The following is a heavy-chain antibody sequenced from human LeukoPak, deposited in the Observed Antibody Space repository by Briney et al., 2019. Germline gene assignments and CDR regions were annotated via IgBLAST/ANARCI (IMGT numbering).Heavy chain of an antibody. CDR1: GDSISSGDYY. CDR3: ARDKRVAVAGTYIYYYYMDV. D-gene: IGHD6-19*01. J-gene: IGHJ6*03. V-gene: IGHV4-61*02. CDR2: IYISGSGST. Sequence: PSETLSLTCTVSGDSISSGDYYWSWIRQPAGKGLEWIGRIYISGSGSTNYNPSLKSRVTMSVDTSKNQFSLKLSSVTAADTAVYYCARDKRVAVAGTYIYYYYMDVWGNGTTVTIS.